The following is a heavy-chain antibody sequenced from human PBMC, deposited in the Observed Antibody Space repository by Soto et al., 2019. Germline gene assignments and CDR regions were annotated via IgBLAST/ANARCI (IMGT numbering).Heavy chain of an antibody. D-gene: IGHD6-6*01. J-gene: IGHJ6*02. CDR3: AREGTEQLEDYYYGMDV. V-gene: IGHV3-48*03. Sequence: LRLSCAASGFTFSSYEMNWVRQAPGKGLEWVSYISSSGSTIYYADSVKGRFTISRDNAKNSLYLQMNSLRAEDTAVYYCAREGTEQLEDYYYGMDVWGQGTTVTVSS. CDR1: GFTFSSYE. CDR2: ISSSGSTI.